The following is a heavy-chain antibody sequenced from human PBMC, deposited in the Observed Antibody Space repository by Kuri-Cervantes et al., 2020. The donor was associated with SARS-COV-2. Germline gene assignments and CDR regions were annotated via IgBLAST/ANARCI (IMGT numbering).Heavy chain of an antibody. CDR3: ARESRQLVRGWYFDY. CDR2: INFNGRDT. J-gene: IGHJ4*02. V-gene: IGHV3-23*03. CDR1: GFSFSNYA. D-gene: IGHD6-6*01. Sequence: GESLKISCAASGFSFSNYAMTWVRQAPGKGLEWVSVINFNGRDTFYADSVKGRFTISRDNSKNTLYLQMNSLRAEDTAVYYCARESRQLVRGWYFDYWGQGTLVTVSS.